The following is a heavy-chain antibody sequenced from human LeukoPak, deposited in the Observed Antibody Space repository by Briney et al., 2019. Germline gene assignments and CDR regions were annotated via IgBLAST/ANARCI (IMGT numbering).Heavy chain of an antibody. CDR2: IYSDGST. CDR3: ASRNYYDSSGYIDAFDI. Sequence: GGSLRLSCAASGFSVSINYMSWVRQAPGKGLEWVSVIYSDGSTYYADSVKGGFTISRDNSKHTLYLQMNSLRAEDTAVYYCASRNYYDSSGYIDAFDIWGQGTMVTVSS. CDR1: GFSVSINY. V-gene: IGHV3-53*01. J-gene: IGHJ3*02. D-gene: IGHD3-22*01.